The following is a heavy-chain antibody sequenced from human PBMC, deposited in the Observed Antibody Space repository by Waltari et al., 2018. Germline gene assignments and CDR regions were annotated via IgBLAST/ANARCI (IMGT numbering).Heavy chain of an antibody. CDR3: ARDQINCSSTSCAMGFFDY. Sequence: QVQLVQSGAEVKKPGSSVKVSCKASGGTFSSYAISWVRQAPGQGLEWMGGIMPILGKANHAQKFQGRVTITADKSTSTAYMELSSLRSEDTAVYYCARDQINCSSTSCAMGFFDYWGQGTLVTVSS. D-gene: IGHD2-2*01. CDR2: IMPILGKA. J-gene: IGHJ4*02. CDR1: GGTFSSYA. V-gene: IGHV1-69*10.